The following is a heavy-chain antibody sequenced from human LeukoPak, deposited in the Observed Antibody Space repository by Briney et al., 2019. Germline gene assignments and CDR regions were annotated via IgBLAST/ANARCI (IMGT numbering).Heavy chain of an antibody. D-gene: IGHD5-18*01. V-gene: IGHV4-38-2*02. J-gene: IGHJ3*02. CDR3: ARHTADDAFDI. Sequence: PSETLSLTCTVSGYSISSGYYWGWIRQPPGKGLEWIGSIYHSGSTYYNPSLKSRVTISVDTSKNQFSLKLSSVTAADTAVYYCARHTADDAFDIWGQGTMVTVSS. CDR2: IYHSGST. CDR1: GYSISSGYY.